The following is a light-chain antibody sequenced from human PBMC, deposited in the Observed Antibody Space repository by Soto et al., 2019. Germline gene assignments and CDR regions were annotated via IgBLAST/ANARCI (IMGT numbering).Light chain of an antibody. V-gene: IGKV1-33*01. CDR2: DAS. CDR1: QDISNY. J-gene: IGKJ4*01. CDR3: QQYDNLPT. Sequence: DIQMTQSPSSLSASVGDRVTITCQASQDISNYLNWYQQKPGKAPKLLIYDASNFETGVPSRFSGSGSGTDFTFTISSLQPEDIATYSCQQYDNLPTFGGGTKVEIK.